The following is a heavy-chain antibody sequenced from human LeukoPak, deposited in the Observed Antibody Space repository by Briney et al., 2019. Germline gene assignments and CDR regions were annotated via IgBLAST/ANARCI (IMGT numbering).Heavy chain of an antibody. CDR2: IYYSGST. CDR1: GDSISNYY. Sequence: PSETLPLTCTVSGDSISNYYWSWIRQPPGKGLEWIGYIYYSGSTNYNPSLKSRVTMSVDTSENQFSLRLSSVTAADTAVYYCARGDITIFGGYGMDVWGQGTTVTVSS. J-gene: IGHJ6*02. D-gene: IGHD3-3*01. CDR3: ARGDITIFGGYGMDV. V-gene: IGHV4-59*01.